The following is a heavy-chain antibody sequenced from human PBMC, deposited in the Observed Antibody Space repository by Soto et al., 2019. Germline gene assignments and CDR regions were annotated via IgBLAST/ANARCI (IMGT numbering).Heavy chain of an antibody. J-gene: IGHJ6*03. V-gene: IGHV4-31*03. CDR2: IYDSGSA. D-gene: IGHD1-26*01. CDR3: ARGILRPNHYMDV. Sequence: QVQLQESGPGLVKPSQTLSLTCIVSGDSISRGGYFWPWIRPHPGKGLEWIGYIYDSGSAFYNPSLKSRGTMSVDTSKNQFSLNLRSGTAADTAVFYCARGILRPNHYMDVWGKGTAVAVSS. CDR1: GDSISRGGYF.